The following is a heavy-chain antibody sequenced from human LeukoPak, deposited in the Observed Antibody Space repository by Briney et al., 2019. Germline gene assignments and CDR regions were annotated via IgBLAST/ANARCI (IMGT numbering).Heavy chain of an antibody. CDR1: GFTFSTYN. V-gene: IGHV3-48*01. J-gene: IGHJ4*02. D-gene: IGHD3-10*01. Sequence: GGSLRLSCGGSGFTFSTYNMHWVRQAPGKGLEWVSYISSSSDKIYYADSVKGRFTISRDNAKNSLYLQMNSLRAEDTAVYYCASGLLWFGSFDYWGQGTLVTVSS. CDR3: ASGLLWFGSFDY. CDR2: ISSSSDKI.